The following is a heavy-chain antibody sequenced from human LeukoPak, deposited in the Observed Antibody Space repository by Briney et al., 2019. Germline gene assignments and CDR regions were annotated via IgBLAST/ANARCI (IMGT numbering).Heavy chain of an antibody. V-gene: IGHV3-23*01. CDR1: GFTFSSYA. CDR2: ISGSGGST. D-gene: IGHD6-13*01. Sequence: PGGSLRLSCAASGFTFSSYAMSWVRQAPGKGLEWVSAISGSGGSTHYADSVKGRFTISRDNSKNTLYLQMNSLRAEDTAVYYCPRDLLPAAGEYYFDYWGQGTLVTVSS. CDR3: PRDLLPAAGEYYFDY. J-gene: IGHJ4*02.